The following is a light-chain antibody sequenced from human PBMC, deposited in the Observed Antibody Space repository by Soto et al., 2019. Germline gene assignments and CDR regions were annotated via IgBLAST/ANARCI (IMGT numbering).Light chain of an antibody. Sequence: SYELTQPPSVSVAPGKTARITCGGNNVGSKSVHWYQQKPGQAPVLVIYYDSDRPSGIPERFSGSNSGNTATLTISRVEAGDEADYYCQVWDSSSDQARVFGGGTKVTVL. CDR2: YDS. CDR3: QVWDSSSDQARV. V-gene: IGLV3-21*04. CDR1: NVGSKS. J-gene: IGLJ3*02.